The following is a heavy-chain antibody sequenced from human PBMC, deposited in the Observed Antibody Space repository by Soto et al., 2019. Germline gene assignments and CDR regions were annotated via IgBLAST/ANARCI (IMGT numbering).Heavy chain of an antibody. CDR2: ISYDGSNK. D-gene: IGHD2-15*01. J-gene: IGHJ6*02. CDR1: GFTFSSYG. V-gene: IGHV3-30*18. Sequence: QVQLVESGGGVVQPGRSLRLSCAASGFTFSSYGMHWVRQAPGKGLEWVAVISYDGSNKYYADSVKGRFTISRDNSKNTLYLQMNSLRDEDTAVYYCAKESVALRGGYYGMDVWGQGTTVTVSS. CDR3: AKESVALRGGYYGMDV.